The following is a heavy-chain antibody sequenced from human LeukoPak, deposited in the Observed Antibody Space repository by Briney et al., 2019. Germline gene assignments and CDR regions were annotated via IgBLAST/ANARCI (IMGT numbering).Heavy chain of an antibody. CDR2: LSGSGYNT. Sequence: GGSLRLSCAAFGFTFSSHALSWVRQAPGKGLEWVSTLSGSGYNTYYADSVKGRFTISRDNSKNTVYLQMNSLRAEDTAVYYCAKDPYGTRYFDYWGQGTLVTVSS. CDR3: AKDPYGTRYFDY. D-gene: IGHD2-2*01. J-gene: IGHJ4*02. CDR1: GFTFSSHA. V-gene: IGHV3-23*01.